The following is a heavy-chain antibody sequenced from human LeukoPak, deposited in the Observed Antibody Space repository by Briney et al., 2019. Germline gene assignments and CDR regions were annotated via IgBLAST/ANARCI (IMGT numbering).Heavy chain of an antibody. CDR3: ARVRNYAHYMDV. J-gene: IGHJ6*03. Sequence: GGSLRLSCAASGFTFSSYSMNWVRQAPGKGLEWVSYISSSSSTIYYADSVKGRFTISRDNAKNSLYLQTNSLRAEDTAVYYCARVRNYAHYMDVWGKGTTVTVSS. D-gene: IGHD1-7*01. CDR2: ISSSSSTI. CDR1: GFTFSSYS. V-gene: IGHV3-48*04.